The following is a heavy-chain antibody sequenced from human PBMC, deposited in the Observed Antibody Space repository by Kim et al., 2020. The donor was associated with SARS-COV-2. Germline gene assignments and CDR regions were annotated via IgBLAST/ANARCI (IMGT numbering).Heavy chain of an antibody. Sequence: SETLSLTCTVSGGSISSYYWSWIRQPPGKGLEWIGYIYYSGSTNYNPSLKSRVTISVDTSKNQFSLKLSSVTAADTAVYYCARIKRGWFGELSYGMDVWGQGTTVTVSS. V-gene: IGHV4-59*01. J-gene: IGHJ6*02. CDR3: ARIKRGWFGELSYGMDV. CDR1: GGSISSYY. D-gene: IGHD3-10*01. CDR2: IYYSGST.